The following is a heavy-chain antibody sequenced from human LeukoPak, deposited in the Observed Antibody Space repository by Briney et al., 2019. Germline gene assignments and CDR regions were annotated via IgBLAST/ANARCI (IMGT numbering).Heavy chain of an antibody. CDR3: ARVRAPRWFDP. Sequence: SETLSLTCTVSGGSISSSSYYWGWIRQPPGKGLEWIGSIYYSGSTYYNPSLKSRVTISVDTSKNQFSLKLSSVTAADMAVYYCARVRAPRWFDPWGQGTLVTVSS. V-gene: IGHV4-39*07. J-gene: IGHJ5*02. CDR2: IYYSGST. CDR1: GGSISSSSYY.